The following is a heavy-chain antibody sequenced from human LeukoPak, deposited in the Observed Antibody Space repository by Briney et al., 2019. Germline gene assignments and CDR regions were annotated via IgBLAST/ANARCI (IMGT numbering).Heavy chain of an antibody. D-gene: IGHD4-17*01. Sequence: GGSLRLSCAASGFTFSSYGMHWVRQAPGEGLEWVAVIWYDGSNKYYADSVKGRFTISRDNSKNTLYLQMNSLRAEDTAVYYCARGRDGDYRGYFDYWGQGTLVTVSS. V-gene: IGHV3-33*01. CDR3: ARGRDGDYRGYFDY. CDR2: IWYDGSNK. CDR1: GFTFSSYG. J-gene: IGHJ4*02.